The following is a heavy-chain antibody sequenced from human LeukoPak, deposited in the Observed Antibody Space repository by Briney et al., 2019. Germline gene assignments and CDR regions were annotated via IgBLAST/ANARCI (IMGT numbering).Heavy chain of an antibody. CDR3: ARAGDSSSWYSRIDP. CDR2: IYTSGST. D-gene: IGHD6-13*01. V-gene: IGHV4-4*07. Sequence: PSETLSLTCTVSGGSISSYYWSWIRQPAGKGLEWIGRIYTSGSTNYNPSLKSRVTMSVDTSKNQFSLKLSSVTAADTAVYYCARAGDSSSWYSRIDPSGQGTLVTVSS. CDR1: GGSISSYY. J-gene: IGHJ5*02.